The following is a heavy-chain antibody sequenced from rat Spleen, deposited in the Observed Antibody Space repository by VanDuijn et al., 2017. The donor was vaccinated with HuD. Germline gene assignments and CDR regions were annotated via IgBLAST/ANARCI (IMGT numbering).Heavy chain of an antibody. Sequence: EVQLVESGGVLVQPGRSLKLSCAASGFTFSNYDMAWVRQAPTKGLEWVASISYDGTATYYRDSVKGRFTLSRDNAKSTLYLQMGSLRSEDTATYYCARFRSSIAAIGDYWGQGVMVTVSS. J-gene: IGHJ2*01. CDR2: ISYDGTAT. D-gene: IGHD1-2*01. V-gene: IGHV5-29*01. CDR3: ARFRSSIAAIGDY. CDR1: GFTFSNYD.